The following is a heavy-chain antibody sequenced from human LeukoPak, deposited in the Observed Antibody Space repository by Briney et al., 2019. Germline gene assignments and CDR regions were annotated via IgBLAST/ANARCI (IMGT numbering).Heavy chain of an antibody. D-gene: IGHD2-8*02. CDR1: GFTVSSNY. Sequence: GGSLRLSCAASGFTVSSNYMSWVRQAPGKGLEWVSIFSGSGGSTYYADSVKGRFTISRDNSKNTLYLQMNSLRAEDTAVYYCASGGAGGSFVIWGQGTMVTVSS. CDR3: ASGGAGGSFVI. J-gene: IGHJ3*02. V-gene: IGHV3-23*01. CDR2: FSGSGGST.